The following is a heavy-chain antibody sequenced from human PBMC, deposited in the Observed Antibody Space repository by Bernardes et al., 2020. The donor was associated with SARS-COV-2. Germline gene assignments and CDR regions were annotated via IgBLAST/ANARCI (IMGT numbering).Heavy chain of an antibody. CDR3: AKGPIPAAIKGYFDL. D-gene: IGHD2-2*02. V-gene: IGHV3-23*01. Sequence: GGSLSLSCAASGFTFSSYAMSWVRQAPGKGLEWVSAISGSGGSTYYADSVKGRFTISRDNSKNTLYLQMNSLRAEDTAVYYCAKGPIPAAIKGYFDLWGRGTLVTVSS. CDR1: GFTFSSYA. J-gene: IGHJ2*01. CDR2: ISGSGGST.